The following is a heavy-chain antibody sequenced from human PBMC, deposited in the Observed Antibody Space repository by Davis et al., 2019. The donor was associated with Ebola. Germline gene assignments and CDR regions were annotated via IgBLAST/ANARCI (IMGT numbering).Heavy chain of an antibody. J-gene: IGHJ6*02. CDR1: GFTFDDYT. CDR3: AKDLSTRTTLYYYGMDG. Sequence: GESLKISCAASGFTFDDYTMHWVRQAPGKGLQWVSLIDWDGGSTYYADSVKGRFTISRDHNKNSLYLQMNSLRTEDTALYYCAKDLSTRTTLYYYGMDGWGQGTTVTVSS. CDR2: IDWDGGST. D-gene: IGHD1-1*01. V-gene: IGHV3-43*01.